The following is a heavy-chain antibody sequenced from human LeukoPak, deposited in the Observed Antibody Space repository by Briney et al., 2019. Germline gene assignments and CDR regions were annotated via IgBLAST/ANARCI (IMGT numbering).Heavy chain of an antibody. Sequence: KPVGSLRLSCAASGFTFSNAWMRWVRQAPGEGLEWVGRIKSKTDGGTTDYAAPVKGRFTISSDDSKNTLYLKMNSLNTEDTAVYYCTTDFSYSYYYDSSGRWGQGTLVTLSS. V-gene: IGHV3-15*01. D-gene: IGHD3-22*01. CDR2: IKSKTDGGTT. J-gene: IGHJ4*02. CDR1: GFTFSNAW. CDR3: TTDFSYSYYYDSSGR.